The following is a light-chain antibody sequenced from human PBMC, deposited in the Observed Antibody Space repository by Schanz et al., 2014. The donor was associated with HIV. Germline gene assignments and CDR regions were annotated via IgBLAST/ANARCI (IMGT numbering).Light chain of an antibody. CDR1: SSNIGSNT. J-gene: IGLJ2*01. Sequence: QSVLTQPPSASGPPGQRVTISCSGSSSNIGSNTVNWYQQLPGTAPKLLIYSNNQRPSGVPDRFSGSKSGTSASLAISGLQSEDEADYYCAAWDDSLKGPVFGGGTKLTVL. CDR2: SNN. CDR3: AAWDDSLKGPV. V-gene: IGLV1-44*01.